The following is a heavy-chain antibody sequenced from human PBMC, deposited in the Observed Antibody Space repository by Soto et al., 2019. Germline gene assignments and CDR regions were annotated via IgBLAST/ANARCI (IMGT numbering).Heavy chain of an antibody. CDR1: EGTFRSYA. V-gene: IGHV1-69*13. Sequence: ASVKVSCKASEGTFRSYAINWVRQAPGQGLEWMGGIIPIFGTANYAQKFQGRVTISADESTSTAYMELSGLKSEDTAVYYCARGAVGYCSGTSCYTPSYWGKGTLVTVSS. CDR3: ARGAVGYCSGTSCYTPSY. D-gene: IGHD2-2*02. J-gene: IGHJ4*02. CDR2: IIPIFGTA.